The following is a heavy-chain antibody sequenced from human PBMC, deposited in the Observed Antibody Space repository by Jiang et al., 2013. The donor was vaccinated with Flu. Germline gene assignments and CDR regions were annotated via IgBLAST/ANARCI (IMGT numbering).Heavy chain of an antibody. CDR1: GGSISSGDYY. J-gene: IGHJ4*02. V-gene: IGHV4-30-4*01. Sequence: SLTCTVSGGSISSGDYYWSWIRQPPGKGLEWIGYIYYSGSTYYNPSLKSRVTISVDTSKNQFSLKLSSVTAADTAVYYCARGGGDSSGYSLDYWGQGTLVTVSS. D-gene: IGHD3-22*01. CDR2: IYYSGST. CDR3: ARGGGDSSGYSLDY.